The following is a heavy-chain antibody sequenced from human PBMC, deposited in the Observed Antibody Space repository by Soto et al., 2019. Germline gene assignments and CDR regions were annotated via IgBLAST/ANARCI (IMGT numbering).Heavy chain of an antibody. CDR2: MNPNSGNT. D-gene: IGHD1-26*01. V-gene: IGHV1-8*01. Sequence: GASVKVSCKASGYTFTSYDINWVRQATGQGLEWMGWMNPNSGNTGYAQKFQGRVTMTRNTSISTAYMGLSSLRSEDTAVYYCARGRELLAYYYYGMDVWGQGTTVTVSS. CDR1: GYTFTSYD. J-gene: IGHJ6*02. CDR3: ARGRELLAYYYYGMDV.